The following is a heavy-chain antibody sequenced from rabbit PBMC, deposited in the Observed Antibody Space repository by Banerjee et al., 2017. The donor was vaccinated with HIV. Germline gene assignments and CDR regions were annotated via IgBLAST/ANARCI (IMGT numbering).Heavy chain of an antibody. Sequence: QSLEESGGDLVKPGASLTLTCTASGFSFSSSYWKCWVRQAPGKGLEWIACIYAGSSGSTVYATWAKGRFTISKTSSTTVTLQMTSLTTADTATYFCARFIASFAGYGYANLWGQGTLVTVS. CDR1: GFSFSSSYW. J-gene: IGHJ4*01. CDR3: ARFIASFAGYGYANL. D-gene: IGHD6-1*01. V-gene: IGHV1S40*01. CDR2: IYAGSSGST.